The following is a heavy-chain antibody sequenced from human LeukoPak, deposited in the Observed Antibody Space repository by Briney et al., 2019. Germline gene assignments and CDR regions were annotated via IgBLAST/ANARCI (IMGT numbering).Heavy chain of an antibody. J-gene: IGHJ4*02. D-gene: IGHD4-17*01. CDR3: ASALTVTRAFNY. CDR1: GGSFSGYY. V-gene: IGHV4-34*01. Sequence: SETLSLTCAVYGGSFSGYYWGWIRQPPGKGLEWIGEINHSGSTNYNPSLKSRVNISVGTSKNQFSLKLSSVTAADTAVYYCASALTVTRAFNYWGQGTLVTVSS. CDR2: INHSGST.